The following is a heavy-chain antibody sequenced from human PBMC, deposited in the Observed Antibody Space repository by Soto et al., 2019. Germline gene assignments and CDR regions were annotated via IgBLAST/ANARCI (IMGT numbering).Heavy chain of an antibody. CDR2: IFYTGKT. Sequence: PSETLSLTXSVSAGSISNYHWSWIRQPPGKGLEWIGYIFYTGKTNYNPSLKSRVAISLDTSKNQFSLRLESVTAADTAVYYCARVLEVAGGFDPWGQGTLVTVSS. V-gene: IGHV4-59*01. CDR3: ARVLEVAGGFDP. CDR1: AGSISNYH. J-gene: IGHJ5*02. D-gene: IGHD2-15*01.